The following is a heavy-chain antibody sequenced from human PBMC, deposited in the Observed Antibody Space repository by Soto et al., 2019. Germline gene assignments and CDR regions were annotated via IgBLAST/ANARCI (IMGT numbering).Heavy chain of an antibody. J-gene: IGHJ6*02. Sequence: GGSLRLSCEASGFTFSAHYMSWVRQAPGKGLEWVSHISGSGDTIYYADSVKGRFTISRDNAKNSLYLQMNSLRAEDTAVYYCARDRQPSSSIGLDIWGQGTTVTVSS. CDR1: GFTFSAHY. CDR2: ISGSGDTI. CDR3: ARDRQPSSSIGLDI. V-gene: IGHV3-11*01.